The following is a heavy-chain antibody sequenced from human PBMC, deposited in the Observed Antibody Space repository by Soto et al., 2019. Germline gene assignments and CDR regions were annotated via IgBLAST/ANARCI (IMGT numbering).Heavy chain of an antibody. V-gene: IGHV3-23*01. J-gene: IGHJ4*02. Sequence: GSLRLSCAASGFTFSILAMGWVRQAPGKGLEWVSVIDYTGGTTYYTDSVKGRFIISRDNSKKILYLQMNSLRTEDTAIYYCAKDATRTSGWYYFDYWGRGALVTVSS. CDR1: GFTFSILA. D-gene: IGHD6-19*01. CDR2: IDYTGGTT. CDR3: AKDATRTSGWYYFDY.